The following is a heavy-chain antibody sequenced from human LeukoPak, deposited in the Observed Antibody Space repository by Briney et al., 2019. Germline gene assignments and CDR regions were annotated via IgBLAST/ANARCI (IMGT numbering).Heavy chain of an antibody. Sequence: ASVKVSCKAFGYGFTSYYIHWVRQAPGQGLEWMGIINPSVGGTTYARKFQGRVTMTRDTSTSTVYMELSSLRSEDTAIYYCARGGSGGVCNYWGQGTLVTVSS. V-gene: IGHV1-46*01. D-gene: IGHD3-10*01. CDR1: GYGFTSYY. CDR3: ARGGSGGVCNY. J-gene: IGHJ4*02. CDR2: INPSVGGT.